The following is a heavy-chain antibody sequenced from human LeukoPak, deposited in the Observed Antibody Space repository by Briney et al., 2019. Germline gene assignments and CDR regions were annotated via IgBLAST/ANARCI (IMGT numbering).Heavy chain of an antibody. CDR1: GFTFNKAW. Sequence: PGGSLRLSCAASGFTFNKAWMSWVRQAPGKGLEWVGRIKTRTGGETTVYSVPVRGRFTISRDDSKNMLLLEMNSLETEDTAVYYCTARLLWFGELSNWGQGALVTVSS. CDR2: IKTRTGGETT. V-gene: IGHV3-15*01. J-gene: IGHJ4*02. CDR3: TARLLWFGELSN. D-gene: IGHD3-10*01.